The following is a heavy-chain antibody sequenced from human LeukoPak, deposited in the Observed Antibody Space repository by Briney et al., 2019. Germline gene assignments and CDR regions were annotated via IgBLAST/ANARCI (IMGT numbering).Heavy chain of an antibody. CDR1: GGSISSGDYY. CDR2: IYYSGST. D-gene: IGHD1-14*01. Sequence: PSETLSLTCTVSGGSISSGDYYWSWIRQPPGKGLEWIGYIYYSGSTYYNPSLKSRVTISVDTSKNQFSLKLSSVTAADTAVYYCAGPDKARTYYYYMDVWGKGTTVTVSS. V-gene: IGHV4-30-4*01. J-gene: IGHJ6*03. CDR3: AGPDKARTYYYYMDV.